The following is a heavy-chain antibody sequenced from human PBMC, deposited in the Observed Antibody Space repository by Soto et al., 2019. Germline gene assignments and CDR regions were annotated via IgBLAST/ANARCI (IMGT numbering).Heavy chain of an antibody. CDR3: ARDLGFCGGDRYTDIPYLQK. CDR2: ISSSSSYI. V-gene: IGHV3-21*01. Sequence: WWCXRLSGATCVFSFRIYSMNVFRHAPGKGLEWVSSISSSSSYIYYADSVNGRFTISRDNAKNSLYLQMNSLRAEDTAVYYCARDLGFCGGDRYTDIPYLQKCGQRPLV. D-gene: IGHD2-21*02. CDR1: VFSFRIYS. J-gene: IGHJ1*01.